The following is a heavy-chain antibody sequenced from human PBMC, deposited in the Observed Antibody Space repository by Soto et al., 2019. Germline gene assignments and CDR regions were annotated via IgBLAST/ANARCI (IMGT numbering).Heavy chain of an antibody. Sequence: ETLSLTCTVSGGSISSYYWIWIRQPPGKGLEWIGYICYSGSTNYNPSLKSQVTISVDTSKNQFSLKLSSVTAADTAVYYCASIAVAGTFDSWGQGTLVTVSS. CDR2: ICYSGST. J-gene: IGHJ5*01. V-gene: IGHV4-59*01. D-gene: IGHD6-19*01. CDR3: ASIAVAGTFDS. CDR1: GGSISSYY.